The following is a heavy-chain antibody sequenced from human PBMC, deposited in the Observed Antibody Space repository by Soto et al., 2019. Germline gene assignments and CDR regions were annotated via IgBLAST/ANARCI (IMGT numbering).Heavy chain of an antibody. V-gene: IGHV3-23*01. Sequence: GGSLSLSCAASGFTFSSYAMSWVRQAPGKGLEWVSAISGSVGSTYYADSVKGRFTISRDNSKNTLYLQMNSLRAEDTAVYYCEKPGSSGYYGYWGQGTLVTVSS. CDR3: EKPGSSGYYGY. J-gene: IGHJ4*02. CDR1: GFTFSSYA. CDR2: ISGSVGST. D-gene: IGHD3-22*01.